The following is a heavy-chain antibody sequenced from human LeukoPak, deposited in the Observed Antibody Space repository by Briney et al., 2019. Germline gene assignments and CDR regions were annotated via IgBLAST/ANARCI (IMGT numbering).Heavy chain of an antibody. D-gene: IGHD4-17*01. CDR2: IIPILGIA. J-gene: IGHJ5*02. Sequence: SVKVSCKASGGTFSSYAISWVRQAPGQGLEWMGRIIPILGIANYAQKFQGRVTITADKSTSTAYMELSSLRSEDTAVYYCARGDLTVTTRSDPPGWFDPWGQGTLVTVSS. CDR3: ARGDLTVTTRSDPPGWFDP. V-gene: IGHV1-69*04. CDR1: GGTFSSYA.